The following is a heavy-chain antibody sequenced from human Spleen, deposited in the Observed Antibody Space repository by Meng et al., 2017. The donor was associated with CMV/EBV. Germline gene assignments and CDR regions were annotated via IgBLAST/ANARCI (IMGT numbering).Heavy chain of an antibody. Sequence: ASVKVSCKASGYTFPNFDINWVRQAPGQGLEWMGWVNPDNGHTGYAQKFQGRVTLTRDNAIATAYLELSSLRSEDTAVYYCARRVGDGTYRREWFDYWGQGSLVTVSS. CDR1: GYTFPNFD. J-gene: IGHJ4*02. CDR3: ARRVGDGTYRREWFDY. CDR2: VNPDNGHT. V-gene: IGHV1-8*03. D-gene: IGHD1-26*01.